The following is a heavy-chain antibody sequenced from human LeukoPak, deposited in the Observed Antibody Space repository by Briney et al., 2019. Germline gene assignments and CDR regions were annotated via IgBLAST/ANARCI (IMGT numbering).Heavy chain of an antibody. J-gene: IGHJ6*02. Sequence: PSETLSLTCAVYGGSFSGYYWSWMRQPPGKGLEWIGEINHSGSTNYNPSLKSRVTISVDTSKNQFSLKLSSVTAADTAVYYCARDVDDKTTVSRYGMDVWGQGTTVTVSS. V-gene: IGHV4-34*01. CDR3: ARDVDDKTTVSRYGMDV. CDR2: INHSGST. CDR1: GGSFSGYY. D-gene: IGHD4-17*01.